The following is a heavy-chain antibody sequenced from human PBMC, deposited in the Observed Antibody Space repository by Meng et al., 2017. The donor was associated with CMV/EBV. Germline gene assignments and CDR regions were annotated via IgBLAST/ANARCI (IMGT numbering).Heavy chain of an antibody. CDR3: GRDYINSVDY. D-gene: IGHD2/OR15-2a*01. CDR2: IRYDGSNK. V-gene: IGHV3-30*02. Sequence: QVQLVQSGAEVKKPGSSVKVSCKASGGTFSSYGMHWVRQAPGKGLEWVAFIRYDGSNKYYADSVKGRFTISRDNSKNTLYLQMDSLRDEDTALYYCGRDYINSVDYWGQGTLVTVSS. J-gene: IGHJ4*02. CDR1: GGTFSSYG.